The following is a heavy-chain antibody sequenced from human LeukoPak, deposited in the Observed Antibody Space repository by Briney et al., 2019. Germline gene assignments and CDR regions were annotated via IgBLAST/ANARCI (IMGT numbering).Heavy chain of an antibody. CDR3: AREPYSSYYYYGMDV. J-gene: IGHJ6*02. CDR1: GFTVSSNY. D-gene: IGHD6-13*01. CDR2: IYSGGST. V-gene: IGHV3-53*01. Sequence: GRSLRLSCAASGFTVSSNYMSWVRQAPGKGLEWVSVIYSGGSTYYADSVKGRFTISRDNSKNTLYLQMNSLRAEDTAVYYCAREPYSSYYYYGMDVWGQGTTVTVSS.